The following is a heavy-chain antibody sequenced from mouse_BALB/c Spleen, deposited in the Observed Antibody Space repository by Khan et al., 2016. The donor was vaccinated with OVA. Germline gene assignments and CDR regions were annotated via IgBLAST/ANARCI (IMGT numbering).Heavy chain of an antibody. D-gene: IGHD1-1*01. CDR1: GYTFTNYW. J-gene: IGHJ3*01. V-gene: IGHV1-7*01. CDR3: VKRGSSSAWFTY. Sequence: QVQLQQPGAELAKPGASVKMSCKASGYTFTNYWMHWVKQRPGQGLGWIGYVNPSTGYTEYNQKFKDKATLTADKSSSTAYMQLSSLTSEDSAVYYCVKRGSSSAWFTYWGQGTLVTVSA. CDR2: VNPSTGYT.